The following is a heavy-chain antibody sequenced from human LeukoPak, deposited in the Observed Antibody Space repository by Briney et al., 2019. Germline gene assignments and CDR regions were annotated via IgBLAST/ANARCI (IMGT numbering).Heavy chain of an antibody. V-gene: IGHV3-7*03. CDR3: ARGGGLDV. Sequence: GGSLRLSCAAPGFTFSSYWMNWARQAPGKGLEWVASINHNGNVNYYVDSVKGRFTVSRDNAKNSLYLQMSNLRAEDTAVYFCARGGGLDVWGQGATVTVSS. J-gene: IGHJ6*02. CDR1: GFTFSSYW. D-gene: IGHD3-16*01. CDR2: INHNGNVN.